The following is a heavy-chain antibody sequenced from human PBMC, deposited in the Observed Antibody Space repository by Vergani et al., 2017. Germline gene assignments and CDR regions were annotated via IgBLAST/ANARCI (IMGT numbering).Heavy chain of an antibody. J-gene: IGHJ5*02. Sequence: VQLVQSGAEVKKPGSSVKVSCKASGGTFSSYAISWVRQAPGQGLEWMGRIDPSDSYTNYSPSFQGHVTISADKSISTAYLQWSSLKASDTAMYYCARHSSNYFGWFDPWGQGTLVTVSS. CDR3: ARHSSNYFGWFDP. CDR2: IDPSDSYT. D-gene: IGHD2-21*01. V-gene: IGHV5-10-1*01. CDR1: GGTFSSYA.